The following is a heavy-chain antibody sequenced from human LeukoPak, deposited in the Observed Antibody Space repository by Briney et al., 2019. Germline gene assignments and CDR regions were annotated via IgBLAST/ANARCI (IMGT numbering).Heavy chain of an antibody. V-gene: IGHV3-48*03. J-gene: IGHJ6*03. CDR2: ISGSGRTI. Sequence: PGGSLRLSCAASGFTFSDYEMNWVRQAPGKGLEWVSYISGSGRTIYYADSVKGRLTISRDNAKNSLYLQMNSLRAEDTAVYYCASRYSGNYYYYMDVWGKGTTVTISS. D-gene: IGHD1-26*01. CDR1: GFTFSDYE. CDR3: ASRYSGNYYYYMDV.